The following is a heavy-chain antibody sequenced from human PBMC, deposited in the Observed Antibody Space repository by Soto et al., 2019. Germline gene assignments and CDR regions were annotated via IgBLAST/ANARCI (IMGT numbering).Heavy chain of an antibody. CDR2: IYPGDSDT. CDR1: GYSFTSYW. CDR3: ARRPLWFLDGMDV. Sequence: GESLKISCNGSGYSFTSYWIGWVRQMPGKGLEWMGIIYPGDSDTRYSPSFQGQVTISADKSISTAYLQWSSLKASDTAMYYCARRPLWFLDGMDVWGQGTTVTVSS. D-gene: IGHD3-10*01. V-gene: IGHV5-51*01. J-gene: IGHJ6*02.